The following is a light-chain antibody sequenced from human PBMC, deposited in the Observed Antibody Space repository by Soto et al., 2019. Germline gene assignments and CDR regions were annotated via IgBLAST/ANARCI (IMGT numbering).Light chain of an antibody. Sequence: EIVLTQSPVTLSLPPGERATLSCRANQPISYLTWYQHKPGQAPRLLIYDASSRATGIPDRFSGSGSGTDFTLTISRLEPEDVAVYYCHQYNRSPLTFGQGTKVDIK. CDR1: QPISY. V-gene: IGKV3-20*01. CDR3: HQYNRSPLT. J-gene: IGKJ1*01. CDR2: DAS.